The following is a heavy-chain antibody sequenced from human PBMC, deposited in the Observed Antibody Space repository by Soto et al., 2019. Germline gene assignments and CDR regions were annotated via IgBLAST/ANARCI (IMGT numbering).Heavy chain of an antibody. J-gene: IGHJ4*02. CDR1: SGSLSGCY. V-gene: IGHV4-34*01. D-gene: IGHD6-6*01. CDR2: ISPSGTT. CDR3: ARATKVSGSAQTSPDF. Sequence: SETLSLTCSLYSGSLSGCYWSWIRQPPGKGLEWIGEISPSGTTNYSPSLKSRVSISVDTSKNQFSLNLTSLTAADTAVYYCARATKVSGSAQTSPDFWGQGSPVTVYS.